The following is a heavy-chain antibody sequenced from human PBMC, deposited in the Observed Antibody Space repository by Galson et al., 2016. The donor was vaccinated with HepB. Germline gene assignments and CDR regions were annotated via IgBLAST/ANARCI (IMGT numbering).Heavy chain of an antibody. CDR3: ARDSSRGDSYGHRENGLDV. Sequence: SLRLSCAASGLNVTSNYMTWVRQGPGKGLEWVSVIYSGGNTYYAESVKGRFIISRDNSKKTVYLQMNSLRAEDTAVYYCARDSSRGDSYGHRENGLDVWGQGTTVTVSS. CDR1: GLNVTSNY. D-gene: IGHD5-18*01. CDR2: IYSGGNT. J-gene: IGHJ6*02. V-gene: IGHV3-66*01.